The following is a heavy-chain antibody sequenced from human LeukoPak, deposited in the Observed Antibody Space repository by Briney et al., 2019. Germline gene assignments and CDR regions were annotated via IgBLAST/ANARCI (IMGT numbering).Heavy chain of an antibody. Sequence: SETLSLTCTVSGGSLSGHYWSWIRQPPGKGLEWIGYIHYSGSTNDNPSLKTRVTISVDTSKNQFSLKLNSVTAADTAVYYCARHTTVTTHLHYWGQGTLVTVSS. CDR1: GGSLSGHY. J-gene: IGHJ4*02. CDR2: IHYSGST. CDR3: ARHTTVTTHLHY. V-gene: IGHV4-59*11. D-gene: IGHD4-17*01.